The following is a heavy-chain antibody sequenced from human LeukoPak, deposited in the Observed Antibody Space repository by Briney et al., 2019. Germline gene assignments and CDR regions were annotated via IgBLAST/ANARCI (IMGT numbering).Heavy chain of an antibody. D-gene: IGHD6-13*01. CDR3: ARALGAAGSY. CDR1: GFIFNTYW. Sequence: GGSLRLSCAASGFIFNTYWMTWVRQAPGKGLEWVANIKQDGSEKYYVDSVKGRFTISRDNAKNSLYLQMNSLRAEDTAVYYCARALGAAGSYWGQGALVTVSS. J-gene: IGHJ4*02. CDR2: IKQDGSEK. V-gene: IGHV3-7*01.